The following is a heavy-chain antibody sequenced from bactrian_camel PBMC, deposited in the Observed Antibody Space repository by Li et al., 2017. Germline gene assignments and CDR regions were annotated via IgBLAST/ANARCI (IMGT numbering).Heavy chain of an antibody. J-gene: IGHJ4*01. D-gene: IGHD1*01. CDR2: IGSDGGT. V-gene: IGHV3S53*01. Sequence: VQLVESGGGLVQPGGSLKLSCVVSGYKSYYMAWFRQAPGKEREGVASIGSDGGTSYADSVKGRFTISRDNAKNTLYLQMISLEPEDTAVYYCVRSDGPVYYSYWGQGTQVTVS. CDR1: GYKSYY. CDR3: VRSDGPVYYSY.